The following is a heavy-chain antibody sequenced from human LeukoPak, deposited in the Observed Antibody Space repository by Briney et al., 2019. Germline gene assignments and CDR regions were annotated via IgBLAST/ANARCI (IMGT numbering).Heavy chain of an antibody. J-gene: IGHJ3*02. CDR2: INHSGST. V-gene: IGHV4-34*01. Sequence: PSETLSLTCAVYGGSFSGYYWSWIRQPPGKGLEWIGEINHSGSTNYNPSLKSRVTISVDTSKNQFSLKLSSVTAADTAVYYCARLDTVTLDAFDIWGQGTMVTVS. CDR1: GGSFSGYY. CDR3: ARLDTVTLDAFDI. D-gene: IGHD4-17*01.